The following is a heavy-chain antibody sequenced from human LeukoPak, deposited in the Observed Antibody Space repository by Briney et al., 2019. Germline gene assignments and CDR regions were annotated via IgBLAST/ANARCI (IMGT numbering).Heavy chain of an antibody. J-gene: IGHJ4*02. CDR1: GFTFDDYA. D-gene: IGHD6-6*01. Sequence: GGSLRLSCAASGFTFDDYAMHWVRQAPGKGLEWVSLISGDGGSTYYADSVKGRFTISRDNAKNSLYLQMNSLRAEDTAVYYCARVAARLSDYWGQGTLVTVSS. CDR3: ARVAARLSDY. CDR2: ISGDGGST. V-gene: IGHV3-43*02.